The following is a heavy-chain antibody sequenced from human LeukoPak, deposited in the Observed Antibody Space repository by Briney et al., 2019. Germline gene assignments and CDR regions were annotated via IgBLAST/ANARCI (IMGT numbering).Heavy chain of an antibody. CDR1: GFTFSSYS. J-gene: IGHJ4*02. CDR2: ISSSSSYT. V-gene: IGHV3-21*01. CDR3: ARLSSGLLDY. D-gene: IGHD3-22*01. Sequence: GGSLRLSCAASGFTFSSYSMNWVRQAPGKGLEWVSSISSSSSYTYYADSVKGRFTISRDNAKNSLYLQTNSLRAEDTAVYYCARLSSGLLDYWGQGTLVTVSS.